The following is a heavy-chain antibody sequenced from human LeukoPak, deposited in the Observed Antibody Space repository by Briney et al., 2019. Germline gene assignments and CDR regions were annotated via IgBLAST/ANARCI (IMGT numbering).Heavy chain of an antibody. D-gene: IGHD3-10*01. CDR3: TRDLDGSGSYHWFDP. V-gene: IGHV3-74*01. CDR2: INGDGSIT. Sequence: GGSLRLSCEVSGFTFDNNDMHWVRQAPGKGLVWVSRINGDGSITTYADSVKGRFTNSRDNAKNALYLQMNSLRAEDTAVYYCTRDLDGSGSYHWFDPWGQGTLVTVSS. CDR1: GFTFDNND. J-gene: IGHJ5*02.